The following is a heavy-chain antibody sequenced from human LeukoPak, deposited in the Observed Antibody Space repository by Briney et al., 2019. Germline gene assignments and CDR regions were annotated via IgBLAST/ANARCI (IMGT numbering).Heavy chain of an antibody. CDR2: LTDSGGTT. J-gene: IGHJ3*02. Sequence: GGSLRLSCAASGFTFSNRSMSWVRQAPGKRPEWVSSLTDSGGTTYYVDSVKGRFAISRDNSKNTLYLHMNSLRAEDTAVYYCAKKRDAFDIWGQGTVVTVSS. CDR1: GFTFSNRS. V-gene: IGHV3-23*01. CDR3: AKKRDAFDI. D-gene: IGHD5-24*01.